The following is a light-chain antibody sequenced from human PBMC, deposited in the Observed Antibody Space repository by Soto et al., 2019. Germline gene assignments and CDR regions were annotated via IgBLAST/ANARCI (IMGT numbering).Light chain of an antibody. CDR1: XXLVYSDGNTY. Sequence: GVLTRPPRSLPVXLVQPAXISXRXXXXLVYSDGNTYLNWCQQMPGQARRRLIYNVSKRDSGVPDRFGGSGSGTDFTLKISRVEAEDAGVYYCLQATQWPLTFCGRSK. CDR3: LQATQWPLT. J-gene: IGKJ4*01. CDR2: NVS. V-gene: IGKV2-30*01.